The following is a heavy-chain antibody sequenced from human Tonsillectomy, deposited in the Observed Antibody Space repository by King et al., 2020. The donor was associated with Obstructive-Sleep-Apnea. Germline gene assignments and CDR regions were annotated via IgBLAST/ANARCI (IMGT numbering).Heavy chain of an antibody. CDR2: ISAYNGNT. CDR3: ARDRADYYDSSGYYDY. D-gene: IGHD3-22*01. Sequence: VQLVESGAEVKKPGASVKVSCKASGYTFTSYGISWVRQAPGQGLEWMGWISAYNGNTNYAQKLQGRVTMTTDTSTRTAYMELRSLRSDDTAVYYCARDRADYYDSSGYYDYWGQGTLVTVSS. V-gene: IGHV1-18*01. CDR1: GYTFTSYG. J-gene: IGHJ4*02.